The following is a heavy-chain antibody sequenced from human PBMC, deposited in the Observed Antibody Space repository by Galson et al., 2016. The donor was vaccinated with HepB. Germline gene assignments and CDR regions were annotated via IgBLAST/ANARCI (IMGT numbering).Heavy chain of an antibody. CDR1: GYSFTNYW. CDR3: ARPGEMATMTSGYAFDM. J-gene: IGHJ3*02. Sequence: QSGAEVKKPGESLKISCKGSGYSFTNYWIGWVRQMPGKGLEWMGIIYPGDSDTRYSPSFQGQVTISADKSISTAYLQWSSLKASDTAIYYCARPGEMATMTSGYAFDMWGQGTMVIVSS. D-gene: IGHD5-24*01. V-gene: IGHV5-51*01. CDR2: IYPGDSDT.